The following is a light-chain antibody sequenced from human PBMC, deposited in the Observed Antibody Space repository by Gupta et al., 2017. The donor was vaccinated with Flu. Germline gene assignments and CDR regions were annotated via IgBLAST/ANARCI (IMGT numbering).Light chain of an antibody. CDR3: MQGTHWPVT. CDR2: KVS. Sequence: DVVMTQSPLSLPVTLGQPASISCRSSQSIVYSDGNTYLNWLQQRPGQSPRRLIYKVSNRDSGVPDRFSGSGSGTDFTLKISRVEAEDVGVYYCMQGTHWPVTFGQGTKVEIK. V-gene: IGKV2-30*01. CDR1: QSIVYSDGNTY. J-gene: IGKJ1*01.